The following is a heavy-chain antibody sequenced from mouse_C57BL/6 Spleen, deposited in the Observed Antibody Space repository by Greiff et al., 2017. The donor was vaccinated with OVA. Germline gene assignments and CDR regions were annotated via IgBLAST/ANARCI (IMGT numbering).Heavy chain of an antibody. CDR1: GFSLTSYA. D-gene: IGHD1-1*01. J-gene: IGHJ1*03. CDR2: IWTGGGT. V-gene: IGHV2-9-1*01. CDR3: ARCLGTITREVNFDV. Sequence: QVQLKESGPGLVAPSQSLSITCTVSGFSLTSYAISWVRQPPGKGLEWLGVIWTGGGTNYNLALKSRLSISKDNTKSQVYLKMNSLQADDTARYDCARCLGTITREVNFDVWGTGTTVTVSS.